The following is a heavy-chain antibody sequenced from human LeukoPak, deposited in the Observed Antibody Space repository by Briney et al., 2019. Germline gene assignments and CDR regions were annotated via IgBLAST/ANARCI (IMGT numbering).Heavy chain of an antibody. J-gene: IGHJ4*02. D-gene: IGHD3-22*01. CDR1: GFTFSSYG. V-gene: IGHV3-30*18. CDR2: ISYDGSNK. Sequence: GGSLRLSCAASGFTFSSYGMHWVRQAPGKGLEWVAAISYDGSNKYYADSVKGRFTISRDNSKNTLYLQMNSLRAEDTAVYYCAKDRARYYYDSSGYLDYWGQGTLVTVSS. CDR3: AKDRARYYYDSSGYLDY.